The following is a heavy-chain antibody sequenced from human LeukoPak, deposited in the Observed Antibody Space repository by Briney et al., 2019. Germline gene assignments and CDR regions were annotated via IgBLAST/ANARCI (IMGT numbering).Heavy chain of an antibody. CDR2: IYYTGCT. CDR1: GGSISSYY. CDR3: TRSLGVVIHGGMDV. V-gene: IGHV4-59*01. D-gene: IGHD3-3*01. Sequence: SETLSLTCTVSGGSISSYYWSWIRQPPGKGLEWIGHIYYTGCTNYNPSLKSRVTISLDTSKNQFSLKLSSVTAADTAVYYCTRSLGVVIHGGMDVWGQGTTVTVSS. J-gene: IGHJ6*02.